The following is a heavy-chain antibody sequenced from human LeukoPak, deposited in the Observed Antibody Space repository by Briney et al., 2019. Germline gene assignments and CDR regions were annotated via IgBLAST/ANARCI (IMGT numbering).Heavy chain of an antibody. J-gene: IGHJ5*02. V-gene: IGHV3-48*04. Sequence: GGSLRLXCAGSGFTFSNYNMNWVRQAPGKGLEWVSYISSSASTIYYADSVKGRFTISRDNAKNSLYLQMNSLRAEDTAVYYCAGVPGDSSGLGFDPWGQGTLVTVTS. CDR2: ISSSASTI. CDR3: AGVPGDSSGLGFDP. CDR1: GFTFSNYN. D-gene: IGHD3-22*01.